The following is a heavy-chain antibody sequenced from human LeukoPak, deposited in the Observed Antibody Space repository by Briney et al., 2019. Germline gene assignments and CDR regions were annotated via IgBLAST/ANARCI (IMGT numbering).Heavy chain of an antibody. J-gene: IGHJ4*02. V-gene: IGHV3-23*01. D-gene: IGHD2-2*01. CDR3: ARDCYGSASIPYYLVC. CDR1: GFTLSSYA. Sequence: PGGSLRLSCEASGFTLSSYAMSWVRQAPGKGLEWVSSISASGGSTYYADSVKGRFTISRDNSKNTLYVQMRSLRVEDTAVYYCARDCYGSASIPYYLVCWGQGTLFTVSP. CDR2: ISASGGST.